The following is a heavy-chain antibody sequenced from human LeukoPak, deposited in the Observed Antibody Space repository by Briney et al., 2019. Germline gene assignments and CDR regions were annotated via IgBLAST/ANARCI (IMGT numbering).Heavy chain of an antibody. CDR1: GFTFSSYG. V-gene: IGHV3-30*02. CDR3: AALHTGTFVDY. CDR2: IRYDGSTK. D-gene: IGHD4-17*01. J-gene: IGHJ4*02. Sequence: GGSLRLSCAASGFTFSSYGMHWVRQAPGKGLEWVAFIRYDGSTKFYTDSVKGRFAISRDNSKNTLSLQMNSLRTGDTAVYYCAALHTGTFVDYWGQGTLVTVSS.